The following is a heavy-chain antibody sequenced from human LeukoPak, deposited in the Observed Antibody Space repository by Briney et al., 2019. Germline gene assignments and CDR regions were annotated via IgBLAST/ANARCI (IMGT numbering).Heavy chain of an antibody. Sequence: GASVKVSCKASGGTFSSYAISWVRQAPGQGLEWMGGIIPIFGTANYAQKFQGRVTITADESTSTAYMELSSLRSEDTAVYYCARGVYTYGDYERYYYMDVWGKGTTVTVSS. CDR1: GGTFSSYA. D-gene: IGHD4-17*01. J-gene: IGHJ6*03. CDR2: IIPIFGTA. V-gene: IGHV1-69*13. CDR3: ARGVYTYGDYERYYYMDV.